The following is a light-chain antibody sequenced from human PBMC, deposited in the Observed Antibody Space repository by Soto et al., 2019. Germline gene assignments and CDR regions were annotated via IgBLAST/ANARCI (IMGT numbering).Light chain of an antibody. CDR1: QSISSR. V-gene: IGKV1-5*01. CDR2: DAS. CDR3: QQYNGYFRT. J-gene: IGKJ1*01. Sequence: DIQMTQSPSTLSASVGDRVTITCRASQSISSRLAWYQQKPGKAPKLLIYDASSLESGVPSRFSGSGSGTEFTLTISRLQPDDLATYYCQQYNGYFRTFGQGTKVEIQ.